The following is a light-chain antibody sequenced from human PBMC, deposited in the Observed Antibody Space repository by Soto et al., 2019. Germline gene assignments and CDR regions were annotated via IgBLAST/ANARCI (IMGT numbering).Light chain of an antibody. Sequence: QSALTQPASVSGSPGQSITIFCSGTSSDVGAYKFVSWYRHHPGKAPQVMIYEVSNRPSGVSNRFFGSKSGNTASLTISGLQPEDEGDYYCSSYTSTSTPWVFGGGTKLTVL. CDR3: SSYTSTSTPWV. CDR2: EVS. V-gene: IGLV2-14*01. J-gene: IGLJ3*02. CDR1: SSDVGAYKF.